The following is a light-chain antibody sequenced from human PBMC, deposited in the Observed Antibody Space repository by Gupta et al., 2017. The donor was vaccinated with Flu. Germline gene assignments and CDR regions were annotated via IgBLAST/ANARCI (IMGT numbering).Light chain of an antibody. CDR3: AAWDDSLNGDV. CDR1: SSNIGSNT. J-gene: IGLJ1*01. Sequence: QSVLTQPPSASETPGQRVTISCSGSSSNIGSNTVNWYQQLPGTAPKVLIYTNNQRPSGVPDRFSGSKSGTSASLAISGLQSEDEADYYCAAWDDSLNGDVFGTGTKVTVL. CDR2: TNN. V-gene: IGLV1-44*01.